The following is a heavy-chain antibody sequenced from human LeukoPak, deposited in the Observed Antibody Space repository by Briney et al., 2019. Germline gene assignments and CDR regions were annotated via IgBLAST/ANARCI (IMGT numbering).Heavy chain of an antibody. V-gene: IGHV1-69*13. D-gene: IGHD2-2*01. CDR3: AREFVVVPAAQYYYYYGMDV. Sequence: SVKVSCKASGGTFSSYAISWVRQAPGQGLEWMGGIIPIFGTANYAQKFQGRVTITADESTSTAYMELSSPRSEDTAVYYCAREFVVVPAAQYYYYYGMDVWGQGTTVTVSS. CDR1: GGTFSSYA. CDR2: IIPIFGTA. J-gene: IGHJ6*02.